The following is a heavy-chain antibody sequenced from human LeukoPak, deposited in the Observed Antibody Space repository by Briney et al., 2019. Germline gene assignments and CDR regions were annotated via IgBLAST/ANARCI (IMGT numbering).Heavy chain of an antibody. V-gene: IGHV3-48*03. CDR2: ISTGGTTI. CDR1: GFTFSIYE. J-gene: IGHJ4*02. D-gene: IGHD3-16*01. Sequence: GGSLRLSCAASGFTFSIYEMNWVRQAPGKGLEWVSYISTGGTTIHCADSVKGRFTISRDNAKNSLYLQMNSLRAEDTAVYYCARSGGNFDYWGQGTLVTVSS. CDR3: ARSGGNFDY.